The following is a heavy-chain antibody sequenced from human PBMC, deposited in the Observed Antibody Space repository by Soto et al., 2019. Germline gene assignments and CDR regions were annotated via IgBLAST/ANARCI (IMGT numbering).Heavy chain of an antibody. CDR2: IDSSGST. J-gene: IGHJ4*02. D-gene: IGHD5-12*01. CDR3: ARGLVNYDQVFDY. V-gene: IGHV4-4*07. Sequence: PSETRSLNCSVSGGCISRWSWIQFRQPAGKGLEWSGRIDSSGSTSSNPSLRSRVTMSVDTSKNHFSLNLSSVTAADTAVYYCARGLVNYDQVFDYWGQGTLVTVSS. CDR1: GGCISRWS.